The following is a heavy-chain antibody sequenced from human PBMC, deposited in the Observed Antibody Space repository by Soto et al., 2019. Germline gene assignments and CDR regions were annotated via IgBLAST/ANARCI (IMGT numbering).Heavy chain of an antibody. D-gene: IGHD2-15*01. CDR1: GFTFRSYG. Sequence: QVQLVESGGGVVQPGRSLRLSCAASGFTFRSYGMHWVRQAPGKGLEWVAVIWYDGSNKYYADSVKGRFTISRDNSKNTLYLQMNSLRAEDTAVYYCAREKSPLVVAATLGYWGQGTLVTVSS. CDR3: AREKSPLVVAATLGY. J-gene: IGHJ4*02. V-gene: IGHV3-33*01. CDR2: IWYDGSNK.